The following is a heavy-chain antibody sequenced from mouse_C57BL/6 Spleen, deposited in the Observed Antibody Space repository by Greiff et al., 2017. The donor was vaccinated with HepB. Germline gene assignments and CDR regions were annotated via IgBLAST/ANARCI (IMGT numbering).Heavy chain of an antibody. CDR2: IDPEDGDT. J-gene: IGHJ3*01. CDR1: GFNIKDYY. Sequence: EVQLQHSGAELVRPGASVKLSCTASGFNIKDYYMHWVKQRPEQGLEWIGRIDPEDGDTEYAPKFQGKATMTADTSSNTAYLQLSSLTSEDTAVYYCTTGGAQATFAYWGQGTLVTVSA. V-gene: IGHV14-1*01. CDR3: TTGGAQATFAY. D-gene: IGHD3-2*02.